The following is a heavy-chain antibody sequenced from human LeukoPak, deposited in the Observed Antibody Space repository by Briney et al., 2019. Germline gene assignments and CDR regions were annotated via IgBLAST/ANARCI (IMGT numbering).Heavy chain of an antibody. J-gene: IGHJ4*02. Sequence: GESLKISCKGSGYSFSTYWIGWVRQMPGKGLEWMGIIYPGDSDTRYSPSFEGQVTISADKSISTAYLQWSSLKASDTAMYYCARHPMITFGGVAFDYWGQGTLVTVSS. CDR2: IYPGDSDT. CDR3: ARHPMITFGGVAFDY. CDR1: GYSFSTYW. V-gene: IGHV5-51*01. D-gene: IGHD3-16*01.